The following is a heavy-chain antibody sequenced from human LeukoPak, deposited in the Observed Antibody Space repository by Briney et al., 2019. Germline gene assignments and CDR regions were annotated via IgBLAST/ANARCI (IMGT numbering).Heavy chain of an antibody. V-gene: IGHV4-34*01. J-gene: IGHJ4*02. CDR2: IRDTSSV. CDR3: ARGDSHGYRY. Sequence: SGTLSLTCAVSGGSFSGYYWSWIRQPPGKGLEWIGEIRDTSSVNYNPSLKSRVTISVDTSKNQFSLKLSSVTAADTAVYYCARGDSHGYRYWGQGALVTVPS. CDR1: GGSFSGYY. D-gene: IGHD5-18*01.